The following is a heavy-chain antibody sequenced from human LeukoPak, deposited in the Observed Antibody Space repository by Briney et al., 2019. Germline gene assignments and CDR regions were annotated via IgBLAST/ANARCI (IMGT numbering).Heavy chain of an antibody. CDR1: GASVSSGSYY. J-gene: IGHJ5*02. Sequence: PSETLSLTCTVSGASVSSGSYYWSWIRQPPGKGLEWIGYIYYSGSTNYNPSLKSRVTLSVDTSKNQFSLKLSSVTAAVTAVYYCARRVGSSWSIASRGWFDPWGQGILVTVSS. CDR3: ARRVGSSWSIASRGWFDP. CDR2: IYYSGST. D-gene: IGHD6-13*01. V-gene: IGHV4-61*01.